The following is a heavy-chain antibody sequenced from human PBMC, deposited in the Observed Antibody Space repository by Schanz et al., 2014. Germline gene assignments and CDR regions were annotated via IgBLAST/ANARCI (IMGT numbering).Heavy chain of an antibody. CDR3: ARGGGPEDVFDI. J-gene: IGHJ3*02. CDR2: IIPILGIA. D-gene: IGHD2-15*01. CDR1: GGTFSIYT. Sequence: QVQLVQSGAEVKKPGSSVKVSCKASGGTFSIYTISWVRQAPGQGLEWMGRIIPILGIANYAQKFQGRVTITRDTLASTAYMEVSSLRSEDTAVYYCARGGGPEDVFDIWGQGTILTVSS. V-gene: IGHV1-69*02.